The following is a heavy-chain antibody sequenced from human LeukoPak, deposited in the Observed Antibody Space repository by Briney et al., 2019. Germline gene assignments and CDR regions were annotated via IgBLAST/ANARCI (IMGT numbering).Heavy chain of an antibody. CDR3: ARDLVTVTKGFDI. Sequence: PSETLSLTCTVSGGSIRSHYWSWVRQPPGKGLEWIGYISYIGSTNYNPSLKSRVTISIDTSKNQFSLKLSSMTAADTAVYYCARDLVTVTKGFDIWGQGTMVSVSS. CDR1: GGSIRSHY. D-gene: IGHD4-17*01. CDR2: ISYIGST. V-gene: IGHV4-59*11. J-gene: IGHJ3*02.